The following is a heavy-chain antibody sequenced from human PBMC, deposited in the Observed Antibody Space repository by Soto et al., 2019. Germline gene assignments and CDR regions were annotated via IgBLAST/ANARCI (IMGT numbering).Heavy chain of an antibody. V-gene: IGHV3-21*01. CDR2: ISSSSSYK. CDR3: ARDHSSSRKNYYYYYMDV. J-gene: IGHJ6*03. CDR1: GFTFSSYS. D-gene: IGHD6-13*01. Sequence: EVQLVESGGGLVKPGGSLRLSCAASGFTFSSYSMNWVRQAPGKGLEWVSSISSSSSYKYYADSVKGRFTISRDNAKNSLYRQRNRLRAEDTAVYYCARDHSSSRKNYYYYYMDVWGKGATVTVSS.